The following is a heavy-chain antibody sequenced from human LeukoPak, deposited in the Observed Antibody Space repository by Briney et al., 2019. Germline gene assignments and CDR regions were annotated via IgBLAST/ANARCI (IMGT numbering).Heavy chain of an antibody. Sequence: SETLSLTCTVSGGSISSYYWSWIRQPSGKGLEWIGYIYYSGSTNYNPSLKSRVTISVDTSKNQFSLKLSSVTAADTAVYYCARQYEDWFDPWGQGTLVTVSS. CDR3: ARQYEDWFDP. CDR2: IYYSGST. D-gene: IGHD2-8*01. V-gene: IGHV4-59*08. J-gene: IGHJ5*02. CDR1: GGSISSYY.